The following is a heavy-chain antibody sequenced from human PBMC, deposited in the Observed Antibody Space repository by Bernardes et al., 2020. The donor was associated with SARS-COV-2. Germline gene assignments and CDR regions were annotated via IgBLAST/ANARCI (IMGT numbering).Heavy chain of an antibody. V-gene: IGHV4-39*01. Sequence: SETLSLTCTVSGGSISSSSYYWGWIRQPPGKGLEWIGSIYYSGSTYYNPSLKSRVTISVDTSKNQFSLKLSSVTAADTAVYYCASESGGSLKGYPDYWGQGTLVTVSS. CDR3: ASESGGSLKGYPDY. J-gene: IGHJ4*02. D-gene: IGHD2-15*01. CDR2: IYYSGST. CDR1: GGSISSSSYY.